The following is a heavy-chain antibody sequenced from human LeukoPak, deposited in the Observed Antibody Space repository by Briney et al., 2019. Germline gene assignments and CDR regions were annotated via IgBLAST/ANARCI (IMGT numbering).Heavy chain of an antibody. V-gene: IGHV4-34*01. CDR2: INHSGST. J-gene: IGHJ3*02. D-gene: IGHD6-13*01. CDR3: ARSKAAGTVGAFDI. CDR1: GGSFSGYY. Sequence: PSETLSLTCAVYGGSFSGYYWSWIRQPPGKGLEWIGEINHSGSTNYNPSLKSRVTISVDTSKNQFSLKLSSVTAADTAVYYCARSKAAGTVGAFDIWGQGTMVTVSS.